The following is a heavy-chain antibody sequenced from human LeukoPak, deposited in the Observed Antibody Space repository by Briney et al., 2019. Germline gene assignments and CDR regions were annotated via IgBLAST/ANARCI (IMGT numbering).Heavy chain of an antibody. V-gene: IGHV1-2*02. CDR3: ARGVATTGAKFFDY. J-gene: IGHJ4*02. CDR1: GYTFSVYY. CDR2: INPNNGDT. Sequence: ASVKVSCKASGYTFSVYYIHWLRQAPGQGLEWLGWINPNNGDTLYSQKFQGGVTMSRDTSISAVYMELNRLTTDDTAVYFCARGVATTGAKFFDYWGQGTLVTVSS. D-gene: IGHD6-13*01.